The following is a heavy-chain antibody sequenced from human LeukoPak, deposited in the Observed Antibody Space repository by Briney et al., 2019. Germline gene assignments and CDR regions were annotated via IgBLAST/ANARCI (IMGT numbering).Heavy chain of an antibody. CDR3: ARGVNYGDPPDAFDI. J-gene: IGHJ3*02. V-gene: IGHV4-34*01. D-gene: IGHD4-17*01. CDR2: INHSGST. CDR1: GGSFSGYY. Sequence: PSETLSLTCAVYGGSFSGYYWSWIRQPPGKGLERIGEINHSGSTNYNPSLKSRVTISVDTSKNQFSLKLSSVTAADTAVYYCARGVNYGDPPDAFDIWGQGTMVTVSS.